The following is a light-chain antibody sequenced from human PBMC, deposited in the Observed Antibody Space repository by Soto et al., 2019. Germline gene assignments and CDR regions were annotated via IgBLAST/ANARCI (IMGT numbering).Light chain of an antibody. J-gene: IGKJ4*01. CDR1: QSVSTN. Sequence: VMTHSPATLSVSPGERATLSCRASQSVSTNLAWYQQKPGQAPWLLIYDISLRGTGIPTRFSGSGSGTEFTLTISSLQSEDFAVYYCQQYNSWPLTFGGGTKVDIK. CDR3: QQYNSWPLT. CDR2: DIS. V-gene: IGKV3D-15*01.